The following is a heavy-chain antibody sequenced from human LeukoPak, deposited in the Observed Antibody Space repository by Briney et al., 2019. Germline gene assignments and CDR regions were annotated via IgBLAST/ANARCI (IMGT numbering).Heavy chain of an antibody. Sequence: PSETLSLTCTVSGDPIRGSTYYWGWIRQPPGKGLEWIGTIYYSGSTHYNPSLKSRVTISVDTSKNQFSLKLTSVTAADTAVYYCARTTMTTHGHYFDYWGQGTLVTVSS. D-gene: IGHD3-22*01. V-gene: IGHV4-39*01. CDR3: ARTTMTTHGHYFDY. J-gene: IGHJ4*02. CDR2: IYYSGST. CDR1: GDPIRGSTYY.